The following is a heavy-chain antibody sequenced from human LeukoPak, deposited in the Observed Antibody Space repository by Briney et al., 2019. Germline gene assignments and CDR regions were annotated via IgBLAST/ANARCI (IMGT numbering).Heavy chain of an antibody. J-gene: IGHJ4*02. Sequence: GGSLRLSCAASGFTFSSYAMHWVRQAPGKGLEWVAVISYDGNNKYYADSVKGRFTISRDNSKNTLYLQMNSLRAEDTAVYYCARDVEYYDSSGYLDYWGQGTLVTVSS. CDR3: ARDVEYYDSSGYLDY. CDR1: GFTFSSYA. D-gene: IGHD3-22*01. V-gene: IGHV3-30-3*01. CDR2: ISYDGNNK.